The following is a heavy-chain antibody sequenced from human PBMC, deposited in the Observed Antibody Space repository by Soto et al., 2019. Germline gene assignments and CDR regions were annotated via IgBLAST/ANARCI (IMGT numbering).Heavy chain of an antibody. J-gene: IGHJ4*02. D-gene: IGHD1-20*01. CDR1: GFSFSNYH. CDR3: AREDNYFIDY. Sequence: QVHLEESGGGLVQPGGSLRLSCAASGFSFSNYHMTWIRHISGKGPEWLSHIERNSVNIKYADSVKGRFTISRDNAKNSLFLQMNNLRAEDTAIYYCAREDNYFIDYWGQGTLVIVSS. V-gene: IGHV3-11*06. CDR2: IERNSVNI.